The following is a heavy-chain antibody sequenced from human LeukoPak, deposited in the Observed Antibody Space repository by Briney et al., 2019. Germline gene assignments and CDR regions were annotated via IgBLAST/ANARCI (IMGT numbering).Heavy chain of an antibody. D-gene: IGHD3-22*01. Sequence: GGSLRLSCAASGFTFSSYDMHWVRQVTGKGLEWVSGIGIGGDTYNLGSVKGRSTISRENAKNSLYLQMNSLRAEDTAVYYCARGVSSGYHVFDYWGQGTLVTVSS. J-gene: IGHJ4*02. CDR3: ARGVSSGYHVFDY. V-gene: IGHV3-13*01. CDR1: GFTFSSYD. CDR2: IGIGGDT.